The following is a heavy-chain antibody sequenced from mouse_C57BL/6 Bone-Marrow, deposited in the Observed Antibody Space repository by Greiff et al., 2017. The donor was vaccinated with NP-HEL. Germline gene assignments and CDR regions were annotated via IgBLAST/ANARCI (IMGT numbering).Heavy chain of an antibody. CDR2: ISSGGSYT. Sequence: EVQGVESGGDLVKPGGSLKLSCAASGFTFSSYGMSWVRQTPDKRLEWVATISSGGSYTYYPASVKGRFTISRDNAKNTLYLQMSSLKSEDTAMYYCARHDWDYWGQGTTLTVSS. CDR3: ARHDWDY. V-gene: IGHV5-6*01. CDR1: GFTFSSYG. J-gene: IGHJ2*01. D-gene: IGHD2-4*01.